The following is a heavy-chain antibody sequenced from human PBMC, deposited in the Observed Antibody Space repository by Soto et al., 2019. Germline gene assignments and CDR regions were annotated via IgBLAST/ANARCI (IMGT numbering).Heavy chain of an antibody. Sequence: QVQLGESGGGVVQPGRSLRLSCAAAGFTFSSYGMHWVRQAPGKGLEWVAVIWDDGSNKYYADSVKGRFTVSRDNSKNTLYMQMTRLRAEDTAVYYCAISGVISDFLAGMDVWGQGTTVTVS. CDR3: AISGVISDFLAGMDV. J-gene: IGHJ6*01. CDR2: IWDDGSNK. D-gene: IGHD3-22*01. V-gene: IGHV3-33*01. CDR1: GFTFSSYG.